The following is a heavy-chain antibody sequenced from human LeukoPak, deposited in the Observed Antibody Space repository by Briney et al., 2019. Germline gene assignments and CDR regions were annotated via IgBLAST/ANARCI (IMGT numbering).Heavy chain of an antibody. Sequence: GGSLRLSCAASGFTFSSYSMKWVRQAPGKGLEWVSSISSSSSYIYYADSVKGRFTISRDNAKNSLYLQMNSLRAVDTAVYYCARAKGLRYFDWFYGMDVWGQGTTVTVSS. J-gene: IGHJ6*02. CDR3: ARAKGLRYFDWFYGMDV. CDR2: ISSSSSYI. D-gene: IGHD3-9*01. CDR1: GFTFSSYS. V-gene: IGHV3-21*01.